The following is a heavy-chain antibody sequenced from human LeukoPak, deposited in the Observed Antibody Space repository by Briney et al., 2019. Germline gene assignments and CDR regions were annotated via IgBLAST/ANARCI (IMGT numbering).Heavy chain of an antibody. CDR2: IYSDGST. D-gene: IGHD2-8*01. CDR3: AREGPSLYYFDY. J-gene: IGHJ4*02. V-gene: IGHV3-66*02. Sequence: PGGSLRLSCAVSGLTVSSNYMSWVRHAPGKGLGWVSVIYSDGSTYYADSVKGRFTISRDNSKNTLYLQMNSLRAEDTAVYYCAREGPSLYYFDYWGQGTLVTASS. CDR1: GLTVSSNY.